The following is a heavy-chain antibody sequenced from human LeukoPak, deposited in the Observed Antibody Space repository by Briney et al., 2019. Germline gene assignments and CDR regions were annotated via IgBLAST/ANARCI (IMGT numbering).Heavy chain of an antibody. V-gene: IGHV4-59*01. Sequence: SETLSLTCTVSGGSISSYYWSWIRQPPGKGLEWIGYIYYSGSTNYNPSPKSRVTISVDTSKNQFSLKLSSVTAADTAVYYCARGGTAMANNYYFDYWGQGTLVTVSS. J-gene: IGHJ4*02. CDR3: ARGGTAMANNYYFDY. CDR2: IYYSGST. CDR1: GGSISSYY. D-gene: IGHD5-18*01.